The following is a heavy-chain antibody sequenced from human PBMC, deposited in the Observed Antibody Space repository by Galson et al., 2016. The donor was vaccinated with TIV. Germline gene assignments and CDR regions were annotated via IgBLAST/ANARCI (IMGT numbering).Heavy chain of an antibody. V-gene: IGHV3-23*01. CDR3: AKVVGWMFFYDTSGYYYFDY. CDR2: IGDSGYTT. J-gene: IGHJ4*02. Sequence: SLRLSCAASGFTFRSNAMSWVRQAPGKGLEWVSTIGDSGYTTHYADSVKGRFTVSRDNSKNTLFLQMGSLRADDTALYFCAKVVGWMFFYDTSGYYYFDYWGQGTPVTVSS. CDR1: GFTFRSNA. D-gene: IGHD3-22*01.